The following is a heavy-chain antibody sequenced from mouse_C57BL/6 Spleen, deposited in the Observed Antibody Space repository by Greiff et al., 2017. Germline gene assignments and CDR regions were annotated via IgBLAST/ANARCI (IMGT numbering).Heavy chain of an antibody. CDR3: ARERDCTTVDWYFDV. CDR1: GYTFTDYY. D-gene: IGHD1-1*01. V-gene: IGHV1-19*01. J-gene: IGHJ1*03. Sequence: VQLKESGPVLVKPGASVKMSCKASGYTFTDYYMNWVKQSHGKSLEWLGVINPYNGGPSYNQKFKGKATLTVDKSSSTAYMELNSLTSEDSAVYYCARERDCTTVDWYFDVWGTGTTVTVSS. CDR2: INPYNGGP.